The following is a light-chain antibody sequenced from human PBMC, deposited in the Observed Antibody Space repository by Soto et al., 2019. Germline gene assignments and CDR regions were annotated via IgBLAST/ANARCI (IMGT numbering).Light chain of an antibody. CDR2: RAY. V-gene: IGKV3-15*01. J-gene: IGKJ4*01. CDR1: QNVNSN. Sequence: EIVMTQSPATVSVSPGERATLSCRASQNVNSNLAWYQQKPGQPPRLLIYRAYTRDTGVPARFSGSGSGTAFTLTIYSLQSEDFAVYYCQQYNSWPPLTFGGGTKVEIK. CDR3: QQYNSWPPLT.